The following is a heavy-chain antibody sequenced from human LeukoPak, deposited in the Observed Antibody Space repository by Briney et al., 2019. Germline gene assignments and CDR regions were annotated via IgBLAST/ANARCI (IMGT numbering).Heavy chain of an antibody. CDR3: AKHYISGYYYGYYYYGMDV. D-gene: IGHD3-22*01. Sequence: GGSLRLSCAASGFTFSSYAMSWVRQAPGKGLEWVSAISGSGGSTYYADSVKGRFTISRDNSKNTLYLQMNSLRAEDTAVYHCAKHYISGYYYGYYYYGMDVWGQGTTVTVSS. CDR2: ISGSGGST. CDR1: GFTFSSYA. V-gene: IGHV3-23*01. J-gene: IGHJ6*02.